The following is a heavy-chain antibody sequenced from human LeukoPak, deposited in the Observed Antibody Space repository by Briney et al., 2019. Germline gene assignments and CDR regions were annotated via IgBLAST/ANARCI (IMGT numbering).Heavy chain of an antibody. D-gene: IGHD3-22*01. Sequence: PSETLSLTCAVSGGSISSSNWWSWVRQPPGKGLEWIGYIYYSGSTSYNPSLKSRVTISVDTSKNQFSLKLSSVTAADTAVYYCARVVGQNYYDSSGYYLDYWGQGTLVTVSS. CDR1: GGSISSSNW. J-gene: IGHJ4*02. V-gene: IGHV4-4*02. CDR2: IYYSGST. CDR3: ARVVGQNYYDSSGYYLDY.